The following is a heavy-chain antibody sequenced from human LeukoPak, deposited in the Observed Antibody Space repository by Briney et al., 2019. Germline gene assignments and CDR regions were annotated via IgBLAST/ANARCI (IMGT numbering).Heavy chain of an antibody. D-gene: IGHD2-21*01. CDR3: GRVSCAGLCASRDWHFDL. J-gene: IGHJ2*01. Sequence: GGSLRLSCAVSGFTFRTYWMHWVRQVPGEGLVWVSRINEDGSITNYADSLKGRFSISRDNAKNTLYLQMNSLRAEDTAVYYCGRVSCAGLCASRDWHFDLWGRGTLVSVSS. V-gene: IGHV3-74*01. CDR1: GFTFRTYW. CDR2: INEDGSIT.